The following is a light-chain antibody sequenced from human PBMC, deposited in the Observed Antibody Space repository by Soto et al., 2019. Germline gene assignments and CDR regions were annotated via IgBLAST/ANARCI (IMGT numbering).Light chain of an antibody. V-gene: IGLV1-40*01. CDR3: QSYASSLSGYVV. J-gene: IGLJ2*01. Sequence: QSVLTQPPSVSGAPGQRVTISCTGSSSNTGAGYDVHWYQQLPGTAPKLLIYGNTNRPSGVPDRFSGSKSGTSASLAITGLQAEDEADYYCQSYASSLSGYVVFGGGTKLTVL. CDR1: SSNTGAGYD. CDR2: GNT.